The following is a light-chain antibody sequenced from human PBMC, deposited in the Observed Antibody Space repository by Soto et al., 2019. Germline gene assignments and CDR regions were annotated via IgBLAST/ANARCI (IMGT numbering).Light chain of an antibody. CDR2: DVA. CDR1: SSDVGAYNY. Sequence: QSVLTQPASVSGSPGQSITISCTGTSSDVGAYNYVSWYQQHPGKVPKLMIYDVAHRPSGVSNRFSGSKSGNTASLTISGLQAEDEADYYRSSYTTSSTVVFGGGTKLTVL. J-gene: IGLJ2*01. V-gene: IGLV2-14*03. CDR3: SSYTTSSTVV.